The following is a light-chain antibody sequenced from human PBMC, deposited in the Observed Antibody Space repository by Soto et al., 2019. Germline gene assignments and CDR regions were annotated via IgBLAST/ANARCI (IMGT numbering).Light chain of an antibody. J-gene: IGLJ1*01. Sequence: QSVLTQPPSASGSLGQSVTISCTGSGSDIGAYPYVSWYQQHAGKPPKLIIYEVNERPSGVPDRFSGSKTGTTASLPVSGLQSEDEADYFCSSFAGSNYYVFGSGTKVTVL. CDR3: SSFAGSNYYV. CDR1: GSDIGAYPY. V-gene: IGLV2-8*01. CDR2: EVN.